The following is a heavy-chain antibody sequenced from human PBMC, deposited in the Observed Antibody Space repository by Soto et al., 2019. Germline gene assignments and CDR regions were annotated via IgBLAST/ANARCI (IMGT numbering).Heavy chain of an antibody. V-gene: IGHV2-26*01. CDR2: IFSNDER. J-gene: IGHJ5*02. CDR3: AQTEDGGRSRTPAGWFDA. Sequence: QVTLKESGPVLVKPTETLTLTCTVSGFSLSNAGMGVSWIRQPPGKALEWLAHIFSNDERRFSTSLKNRLTISTDTFNSQVVLIMINMDTVDTATYYCAQTEDGGRSRTPAGWFDAWGQGTLVTVSS. D-gene: IGHD2-15*01. CDR1: GFSLSNAGMG.